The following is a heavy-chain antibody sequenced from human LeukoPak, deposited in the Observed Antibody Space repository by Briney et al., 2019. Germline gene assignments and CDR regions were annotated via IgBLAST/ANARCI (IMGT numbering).Heavy chain of an antibody. CDR2: IIPILGIA. V-gene: IGHV1-69*04. J-gene: IGHJ4*02. Sequence: VASVKVSCKASGGTFSSYAISWVRPAPGQGLEWMGRIIPILGIANYAQKFQDRVTITADKSTSTAYMELSSLRSEDTAVYYCAQTHYYDSSGLDYWGQGTLVTVSS. D-gene: IGHD3-22*01. CDR3: AQTHYYDSSGLDY. CDR1: GGTFSSYA.